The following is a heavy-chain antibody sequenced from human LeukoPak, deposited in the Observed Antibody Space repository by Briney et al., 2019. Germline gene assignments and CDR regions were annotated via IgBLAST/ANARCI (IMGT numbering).Heavy chain of an antibody. D-gene: IGHD3-9*01. CDR3: AKGVKVPLLRYFSYYMDV. V-gene: IGHV3-11*04. CDR2: ISSSGSTI. Sequence: GGSLRLSCAASGFTFSDYYMSWIRQAPGKGLEWVSYISSSGSTIYYADSVKGRFTISRDNSKNTLYLQMNSLRAEDTAVYYCAKGVKVPLLRYFSYYMDVWGKGTTVTISS. J-gene: IGHJ6*03. CDR1: GFTFSDYY.